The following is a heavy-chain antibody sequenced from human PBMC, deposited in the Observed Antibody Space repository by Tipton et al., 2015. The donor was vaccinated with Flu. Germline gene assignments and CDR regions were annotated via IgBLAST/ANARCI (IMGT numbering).Heavy chain of an antibody. J-gene: IGHJ4*01. Sequence: TLSLTCTVSGDSINNYYWSWIRQPPGKGLEWIGYIYFNGGNVWYNPSLESRVSISVDTSKNQFSLNVASVTAADTAVYYCVREWGRSLQDPWGHGILVTVSS. CDR3: VREWGRSLQDP. CDR2: IYFNGGNV. CDR1: GDSINNYY. D-gene: IGHD1-26*01. V-gene: IGHV4-59*01.